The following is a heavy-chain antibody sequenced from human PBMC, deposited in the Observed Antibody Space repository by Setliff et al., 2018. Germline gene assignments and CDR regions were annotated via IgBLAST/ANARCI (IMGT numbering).Heavy chain of an antibody. D-gene: IGHD2-2*01. Sequence: GESLKISCKGSGYSFTSHWTAWVRQMPGKGLEWMGIIYPGDSDTRYSPSFQGQVTISADKSISTAYLQWGSLKASDTAIYYCTRHEDRNKCTSSSCYRENDAFDVWGQGAMVTVSS. CDR2: IYPGDSDT. J-gene: IGHJ3*01. CDR1: GYSFTSHW. V-gene: IGHV5-51*01. CDR3: TRHEDRNKCTSSSCYRENDAFDV.